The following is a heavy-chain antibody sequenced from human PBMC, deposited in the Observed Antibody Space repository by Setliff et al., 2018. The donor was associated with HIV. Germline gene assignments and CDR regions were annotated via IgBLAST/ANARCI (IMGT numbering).Heavy chain of an antibody. D-gene: IGHD3-9*01. CDR2: IYYSGST. CDR3: ARESQQYYDILTGFNYYYGMDV. J-gene: IGHJ6*02. V-gene: IGHV4-59*01. Sequence: PSETLSLTCNVSGGSISGYYWSWVRQPPGKGLEWIGYIYYSGSTNYNPSLRSRVTISVDTSKNQVSLRLTSVTSADTALYCCARESQQYYDILTGFNYYYGMDVWGRGITVTVSS. CDR1: GGSISGYY.